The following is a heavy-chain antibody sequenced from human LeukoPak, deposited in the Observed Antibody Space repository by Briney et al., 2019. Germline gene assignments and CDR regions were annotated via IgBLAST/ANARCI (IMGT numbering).Heavy chain of an antibody. CDR3: ARVRGSGYNYAPWDY. CDR1: GGTFSSYA. V-gene: IGHV1-69*06. CDR2: IIPIFGTA. Sequence: GASVTVSCKASGGTFSSYAISWVRQAPGQGLEWMGGIIPIFGTANYAQKFQGRVTITADKSTSTAYMELSSLRSEDTAVYYCARVRGSGYNYAPWDYWGQGTLVTVSS. D-gene: IGHD5-12*01. J-gene: IGHJ4*02.